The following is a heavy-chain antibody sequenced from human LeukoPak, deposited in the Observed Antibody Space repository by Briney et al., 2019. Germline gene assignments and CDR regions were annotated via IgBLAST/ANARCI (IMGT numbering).Heavy chain of an antibody. J-gene: IGHJ4*02. CDR3: AIPSSSSWSFDY. CDR1: GYTFTGYY. D-gene: IGHD6-13*01. Sequence: ASVKVSCKASGYTFTGYYMHWVRQAPGQGLEWMGWINPNSGGTNYAQKFQGRVTMTRDTSISTAYMELSRLRSDDTAVYYCAIPSSSSWSFDYWGQGTLVTVSS. V-gene: IGHV1-2*02. CDR2: INPNSGGT.